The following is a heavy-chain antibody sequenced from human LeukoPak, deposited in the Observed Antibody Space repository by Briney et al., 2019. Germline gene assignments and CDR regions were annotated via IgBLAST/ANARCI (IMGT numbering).Heavy chain of an antibody. CDR2: INHSGST. Sequence: SETLSLTCAVYGGSFSGYYWSWIRQPPGKGLEWIGEINHSGSTNYNPSLKSRVTISVDTSKSQFSLKLSSVTAADTAVYYCARGGYNYGGDFDYWGQGTLVTVSS. CDR3: ARGGYNYGGDFDY. CDR1: GGSFSGYY. V-gene: IGHV4-34*01. D-gene: IGHD5-24*01. J-gene: IGHJ4*02.